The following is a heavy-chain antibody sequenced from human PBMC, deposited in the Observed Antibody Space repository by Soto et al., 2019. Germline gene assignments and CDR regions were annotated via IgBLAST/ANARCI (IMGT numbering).Heavy chain of an antibody. CDR1: GGSFSGYY. J-gene: IGHJ6*02. CDR3: ARPSDALNGEFNYGMQV. D-gene: IGHD7-27*01. CDR2: INQSGNT. Sequence: SETLSLTCAFSGGSFSGYYWTCIRHIPGKGLEWIGEINQSGNTKYNPSLMSRVTMSVDTSRNQFSLKLRSVTAADTAVYYCARPSDALNGEFNYGMQVGGQG. V-gene: IGHV4-34*01.